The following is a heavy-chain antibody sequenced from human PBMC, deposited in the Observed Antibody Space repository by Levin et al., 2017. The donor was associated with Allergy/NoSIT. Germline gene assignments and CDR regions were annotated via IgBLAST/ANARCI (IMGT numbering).Heavy chain of an antibody. CDR1: GFTFSSYW. V-gene: IGHV3-74*01. CDR3: AREAYYYGSGSYYNCFDY. J-gene: IGHJ4*02. CDR2: INSDGSST. D-gene: IGHD3-10*01. Sequence: GESLKISCAASGFTFSSYWMHWVRQAPGKGLVWVSRINSDGSSTSYADSVKGRFTISRDNAKNTLYLQMNSLRAEDTAVYYCAREAYYYGSGSYYNCFDYWGQGTLVTVSS.